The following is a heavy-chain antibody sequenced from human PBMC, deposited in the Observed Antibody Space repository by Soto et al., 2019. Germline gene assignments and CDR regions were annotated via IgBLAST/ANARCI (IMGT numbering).Heavy chain of an antibody. J-gene: IGHJ4*02. D-gene: IGHD3-3*01. CDR2: ISYDGANK. CDR3: AKDRFDDYFSGYPGD. V-gene: IGHV3-30*18. Sequence: QVQLVESGGGVVQPGRSLRLSCVDSGFTFSSHGMYWVRQAPGKGLEWLALISYDGANKFYADSVKGRFTISRENSKKTLFLQMNSLRAEDTAVYYCAKDRFDDYFSGYPGDWGQGTLVTVSS. CDR1: GFTFSSHG.